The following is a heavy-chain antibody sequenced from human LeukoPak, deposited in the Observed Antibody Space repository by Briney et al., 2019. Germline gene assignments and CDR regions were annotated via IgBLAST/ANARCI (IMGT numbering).Heavy chain of an antibody. CDR1: GFTFSGYE. CDR2: SSGSGNTI. Sequence: SGGSLRLSCAASGFTFSGYEMNWVRQAPGKGLEWVAYSSGSGNTIYYADSVKGRFTISRDNAKNSLYLQMNSLRAEDTAVYYCARGVSYWGQGTLVTVSS. D-gene: IGHD2-21*01. CDR3: ARGVSY. J-gene: IGHJ4*02. V-gene: IGHV3-48*03.